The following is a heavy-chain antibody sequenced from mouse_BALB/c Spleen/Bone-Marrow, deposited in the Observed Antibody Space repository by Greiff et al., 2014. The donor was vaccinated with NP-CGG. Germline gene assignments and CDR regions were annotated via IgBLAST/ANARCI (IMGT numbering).Heavy chain of an antibody. CDR3: ARSWEYFDV. D-gene: IGHD4-1*01. Sequence: DVKLVESGGGLVQPGGSRKLSCAASGFTFSSFGMHWVRQAPEKGLEWVAYISSGSSTIYYADTVKGRFTISRDNPKNTLFLQMTSLRSEDTAMYYCARSWEYFDVWGAGTTVTASS. CDR2: ISSGSSTI. CDR1: GFTFSSFG. J-gene: IGHJ1*01. V-gene: IGHV5-17*02.